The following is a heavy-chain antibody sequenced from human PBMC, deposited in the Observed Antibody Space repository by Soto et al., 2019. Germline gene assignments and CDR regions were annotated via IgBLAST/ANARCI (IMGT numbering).Heavy chain of an antibody. CDR2: ISSSSSYI. J-gene: IGHJ3*02. D-gene: IGHD2-2*01. CDR1: GFTFISYS. V-gene: IGHV3-21*01. Sequence: EVQLVESGGGLVKPGGSLRLSCAASGFTFISYSMNWFRQAPGKGLEWVSSISSSSSYIYYADSVKGRFTISRDNAKNSLYLQMNSLRAADTAVYYCARALGYCSSTSCSHAFDSWCQGTMVTDSS. CDR3: ARALGYCSSTSCSHAFDS.